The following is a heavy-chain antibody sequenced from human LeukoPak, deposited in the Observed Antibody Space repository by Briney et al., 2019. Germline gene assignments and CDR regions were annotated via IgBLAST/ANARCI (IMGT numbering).Heavy chain of an antibody. CDR3: AKQRIVGAHPLDS. Sequence: ASVKVSCKASGYTFTTYDINWVRQATGQGLEWMGWMNPNSGNTGYAQKFQGRVTMTRNTSISTAYMELSSLRSEDTAVYYCAKQRIVGAHPLDSWGQGTLVTVSS. J-gene: IGHJ4*02. D-gene: IGHD1-26*01. CDR2: MNPNSGNT. CDR1: GYTFTTYD. V-gene: IGHV1-8*01.